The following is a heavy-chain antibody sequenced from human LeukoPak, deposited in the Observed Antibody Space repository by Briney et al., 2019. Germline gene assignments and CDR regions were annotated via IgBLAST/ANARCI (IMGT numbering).Heavy chain of an antibody. J-gene: IGHJ6*02. Sequence: GASVKVSCKASGYTFTGYYMHWVRQAAGQGLEWMGWINPNSGGTNYAQKFQGWVPMTRDTSISTAYMELSRLRSDDTAVYYCASGPFYYGSGSSGTRRFNYYGMDVWGQGTTVTVSS. V-gene: IGHV1-2*04. CDR1: GYTFTGYY. CDR2: INPNSGGT. CDR3: ASGPFYYGSGSSGTRRFNYYGMDV. D-gene: IGHD3-10*01.